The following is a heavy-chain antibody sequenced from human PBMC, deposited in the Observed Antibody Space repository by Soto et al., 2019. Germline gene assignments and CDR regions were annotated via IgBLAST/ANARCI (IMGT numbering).Heavy chain of an antibody. CDR1: GGTFSSYA. CDR2: IIPIFGTA. D-gene: IGHD1-7*01. V-gene: IGHV1-69*01. J-gene: IGHJ5*02. CDR3: ARDAPSKLELFGGNWFDP. Sequence: QVQLVQSGAEVKKPGSSVKVSCKASGGTFSSYAISWVRQAPGQGLEWMGGIIPIFGTANYAQKFQGRVTITADESTSTAYMELSSLRSEDTAVYYCARDAPSKLELFGGNWFDPWGQGTLVTVSS.